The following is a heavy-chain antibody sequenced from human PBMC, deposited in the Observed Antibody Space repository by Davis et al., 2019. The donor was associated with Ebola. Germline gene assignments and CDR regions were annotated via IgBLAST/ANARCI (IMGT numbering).Heavy chain of an antibody. CDR3: ARDKFSGLDV. Sequence: ASVTVSCKASGYTFTSYYVHWVRQAPGQGLEWMGVINPSGGNTNYAQKFQGRVTMTRDTSTSTVYMELSSLRSDDTAVYFCARDKFSGLDVWGQGTTVTVSS. CDR1: GYTFTSYY. CDR2: INPSGGNT. J-gene: IGHJ6*02. D-gene: IGHD1-14*01. V-gene: IGHV1-46*01.